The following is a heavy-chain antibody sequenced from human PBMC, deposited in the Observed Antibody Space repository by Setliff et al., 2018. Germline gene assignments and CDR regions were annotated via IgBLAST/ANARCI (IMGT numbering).Heavy chain of an antibody. CDR2: IYHSGST. CDR1: GYSISSGYH. CDR3: ARMSGFLYMDV. Sequence: SETLSLTCAVSGYSISSGYHWAWIRQLPGKGLEWIGTIYHSGSTYFNPSLESRVTFSVYTSKNQLSLNLRSVTAADTAVYYCARMSGFLYMDVWGKGTTVTVSS. J-gene: IGHJ6*03. V-gene: IGHV4-38-2*01. D-gene: IGHD3-3*01.